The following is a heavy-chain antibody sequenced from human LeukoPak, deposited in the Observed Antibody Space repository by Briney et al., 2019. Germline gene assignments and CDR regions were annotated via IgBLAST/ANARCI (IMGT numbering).Heavy chain of an antibody. J-gene: IGHJ6*03. CDR3: ARMVGWGARRYYTYYMDV. V-gene: IGHV4-34*01. CDR1: GGSFRDYY. Sequence: SETLSLTCAVYGGSFRDYYWSWIRQPPGKGLEWIGEINHRGSTSYNPSLKSRVTISVDTSKNQFSLKQSSVTAADTAEYYCARMVGWGARRYYTYYMDVWGKGTTVTISS. D-gene: IGHD1-26*01. CDR2: INHRGST.